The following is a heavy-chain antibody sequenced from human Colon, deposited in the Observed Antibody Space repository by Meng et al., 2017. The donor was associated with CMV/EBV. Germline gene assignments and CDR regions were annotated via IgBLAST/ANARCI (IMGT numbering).Heavy chain of an antibody. D-gene: IGHD2-2*01. CDR1: GFSFDSYS. Sequence: ETLSLTCVASGFSFDSYSMNWVRQAPGKGLEWVSGIYSGGRPYYADSARGRFTISRDSSKNTLYLQMNSLRAEDTAVYYCATDTSSNTPMDVWGQGTTVTVSS. CDR2: IYSGGRP. V-gene: IGHV3-53*01. J-gene: IGHJ6*02. CDR3: ATDTSSNTPMDV.